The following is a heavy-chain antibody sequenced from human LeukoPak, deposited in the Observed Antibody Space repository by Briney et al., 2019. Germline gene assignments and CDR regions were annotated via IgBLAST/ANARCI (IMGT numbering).Heavy chain of an antibody. V-gene: IGHV4-31*03. Sequence: SQTLSLTCTVSGGSISSGGYSWSWIRQHPGKGLEWIGYIYYSGSTNYNPSLKSRVTISVDTSKNQFSLKLSSVTAADTAVYYCASYTAGTVRVLDAFDIWGQGTMVTVSS. CDR3: ASYTAGTVRVLDAFDI. J-gene: IGHJ3*02. D-gene: IGHD6-13*01. CDR2: IYYSGST. CDR1: GGSISSGGYS.